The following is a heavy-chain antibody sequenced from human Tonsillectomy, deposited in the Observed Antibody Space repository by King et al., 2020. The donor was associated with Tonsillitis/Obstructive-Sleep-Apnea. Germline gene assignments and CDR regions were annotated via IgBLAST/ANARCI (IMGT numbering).Heavy chain of an antibody. CDR1: GGSISSSSYY. Sequence: QLQESGPGLVKPSETLSLTCTVSGGSISSSSYYWGWIRQPPGKGLEWIGSIYYSGSPFYNPSLKSRVTISVDTAKNQFSLNLSSVTAADTAVYYCARGNLYYYYYMDVWGKGTTVTVSS. CDR2: IYYSGSP. J-gene: IGHJ6*03. CDR3: ARGNLYYYYYMDV. V-gene: IGHV4-39*01.